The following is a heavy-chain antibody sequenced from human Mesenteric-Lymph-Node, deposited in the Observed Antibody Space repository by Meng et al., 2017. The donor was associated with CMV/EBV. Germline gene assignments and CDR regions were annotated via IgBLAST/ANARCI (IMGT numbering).Heavy chain of an antibody. J-gene: IGHJ4*02. CDR2: IWYDGSNK. D-gene: IGHD1-26*01. CDR1: GFTFSSYG. CDR3: ARVVGATKFDY. Sequence: LSCAGSGFTFSSYGMHWVRQAPGKGLEWVAVIWYDGSNKYYADSVRGRFTISRDNSKNTLYLQMNSLRAEDTAVYYCARVVGATKFDYWGLGTLVTVSS. V-gene: IGHV3-33*01.